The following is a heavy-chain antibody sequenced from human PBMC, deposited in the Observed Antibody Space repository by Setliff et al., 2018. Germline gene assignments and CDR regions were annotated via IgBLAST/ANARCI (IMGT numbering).Heavy chain of an antibody. CDR1: GGSFSGYY. D-gene: IGHD2-15*01. V-gene: IGHV4-34*01. Sequence: SETLSLTCAVYGGSFSGYYWSWIRQPPGKGLEWIGEINHSGGTSYNPSLMSRVTISVDTSKNQFSLKLNSVTAADTAVYYCGRGFSRIEGWGNWFDPWGQGILVTVSS. CDR2: INHSGGT. J-gene: IGHJ5*02. CDR3: GRGFSRIEGWGNWFDP.